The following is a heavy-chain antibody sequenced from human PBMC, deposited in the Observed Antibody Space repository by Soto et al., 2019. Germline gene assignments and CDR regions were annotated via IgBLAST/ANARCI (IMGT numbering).Heavy chain of an antibody. Sequence: SETLSLTCAVYGGSFSSDYWIWIRQPPGKGLEWIGEINHSGSTNYNPPLKSRVTMSVDTPRNYVSLEVTSVTAADTAVYYCARAEQQWLVRGMVRDYYYGMDVWGQGTTVTVSS. CDR1: GGSFSSDY. D-gene: IGHD6-19*01. CDR2: INHSGST. V-gene: IGHV4-34*01. CDR3: ARAEQQWLVRGMVRDYYYGMDV. J-gene: IGHJ6*02.